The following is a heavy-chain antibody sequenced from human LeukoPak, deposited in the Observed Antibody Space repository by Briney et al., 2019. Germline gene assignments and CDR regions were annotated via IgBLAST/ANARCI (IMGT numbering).Heavy chain of an antibody. CDR3: ARDRRCSSTSCYYFDY. CDR2: IWYDGSKK. J-gene: IGHJ4*02. D-gene: IGHD2-2*01. CDR1: GFIFSTYG. V-gene: IGHV3-33*02. Sequence: GGSLRLPCAASGFIFSTYGMHWVRQAPGKGLEWVAVIWYDGSKKYYADSAKGRFTISRDNSNNALFLQMDSLRAEDTAMYYCARDRRCSSTSCYYFDYWGQGTLVTVSS.